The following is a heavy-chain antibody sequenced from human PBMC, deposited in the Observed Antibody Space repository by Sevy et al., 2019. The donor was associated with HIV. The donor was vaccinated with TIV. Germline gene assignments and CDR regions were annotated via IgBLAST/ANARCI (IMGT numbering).Heavy chain of an antibody. Sequence: SETLSLTCTVSGDSISSYYWSWIRQPLGKGLEWIGRIYTSGRTNYNPSLKSRVTMSVDTSKNQFSLKLRSVTAADTAVYFCTRGEVQLWPSGFDYWGQGTLVTVSS. CDR3: TRGEVQLWPSGFDY. V-gene: IGHV4-4*07. CDR1: GDSISSYY. CDR2: IYTSGRT. J-gene: IGHJ4*02. D-gene: IGHD1-1*01.